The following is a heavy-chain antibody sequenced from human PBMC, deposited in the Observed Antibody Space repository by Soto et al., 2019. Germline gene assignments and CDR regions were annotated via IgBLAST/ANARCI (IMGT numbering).Heavy chain of an antibody. CDR1: GFSLSTYG. CDR3: AKVKRIAPTDFYHDMDV. V-gene: IGHV3-30*18. D-gene: IGHD6-13*01. CDR2: ISSDGRNK. Sequence: HPGGSLRLSCAASGFSLSTYGMHWVRQAPGKGLEWVAVISSDGRNKFYADSVKGRFTVSRDNSKSTLLLQMDSLRAEDTAVYYCAKVKRIAPTDFYHDMDVWGQGTTVTVYS. J-gene: IGHJ6*02.